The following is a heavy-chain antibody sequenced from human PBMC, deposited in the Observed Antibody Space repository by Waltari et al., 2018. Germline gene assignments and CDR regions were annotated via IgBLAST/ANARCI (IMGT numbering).Heavy chain of an antibody. CDR2: INHSGST. V-gene: IGHV4-34*01. CDR1: GGSFSGYY. CDR3: ARRGVGAPFDY. Sequence: QVQLQQWGAGLLKPSETLSLTCAVYGGSFSGYYWSWIRQPPGKGLEWIGEINHSGSTNYNPSLTSRVTISVDTSKNQFSLKLSSVTAADTAVYYCARRGVGAPFDYWGQGTLVTVSS. D-gene: IGHD1-26*01. J-gene: IGHJ4*02.